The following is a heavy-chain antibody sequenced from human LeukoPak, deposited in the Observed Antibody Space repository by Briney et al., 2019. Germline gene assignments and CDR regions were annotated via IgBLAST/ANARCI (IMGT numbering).Heavy chain of an antibody. V-gene: IGHV4-4*07. D-gene: IGHD4-11*01. Sequence: PSETLSLTCTVSGGSISSNYWNWIRQPAGKGLEWIGRIYISGNTNYNPSLKSRVTMSLDTSTNQFSLKLSSVTAADTAVYYCARERSATVNTYYFDSWGPGTLVTVSS. J-gene: IGHJ4*02. CDR3: ARERSATVNTYYFDS. CDR2: IYISGNT. CDR1: GGSISSNY.